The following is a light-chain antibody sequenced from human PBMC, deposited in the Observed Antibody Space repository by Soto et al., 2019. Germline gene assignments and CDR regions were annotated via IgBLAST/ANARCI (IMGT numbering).Light chain of an antibody. Sequence: EIVLTQSPGTLSLSPGARATLSCRASQTVGSKYFAWYHQKPGQAPRLLIYAASTRATGIPDRLSGSGSGTDFPLTIRRLEPEDSAVYYCQPYGTSPWTFGPGTKVEL. CDR3: QPYGTSPWT. V-gene: IGKV3-20*01. CDR1: QTVGSKY. CDR2: AAS. J-gene: IGKJ1*01.